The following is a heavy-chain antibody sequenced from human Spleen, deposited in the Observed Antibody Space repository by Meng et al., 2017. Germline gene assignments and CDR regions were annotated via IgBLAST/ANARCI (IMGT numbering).Heavy chain of an antibody. D-gene: IGHD6-13*01. Sequence: GESLKISCAASGFTFSSYWMSWVRQAPGKGLEWVANIKQDGSEKYYVDSVKGRFTISRDNAKNSLYLQMNSLRAEDTAVYYCAREKSSSWYSYNWFDPWGQGTLVTVSS. CDR3: AREKSSSWYSYNWFDP. CDR1: GFTFSSYW. J-gene: IGHJ5*02. CDR2: IKQDGSEK. V-gene: IGHV3-7*01.